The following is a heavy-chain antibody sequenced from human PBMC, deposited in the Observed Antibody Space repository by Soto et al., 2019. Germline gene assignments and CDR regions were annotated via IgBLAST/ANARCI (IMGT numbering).Heavy chain of an antibody. CDR1: GFSFSSFG. D-gene: IGHD3-22*01. J-gene: IGHJ3*02. CDR2: IWYDGSLE. V-gene: IGHV3-33*03. Sequence: PGGSLRLSCAASGFSFSSFGMHWVRQAPGKGLEWVAIIWYDGSLEYYADSVKGRFTISRDNARNSFYLQMSRLRAEDTAVYYCARGDYYDSSGPFSDAFDIWGRGTMVTVSS. CDR3: ARGDYYDSSGPFSDAFDI.